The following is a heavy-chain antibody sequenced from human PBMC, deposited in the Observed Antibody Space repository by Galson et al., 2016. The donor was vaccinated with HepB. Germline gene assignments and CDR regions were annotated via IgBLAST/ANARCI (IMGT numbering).Heavy chain of an antibody. CDR1: GFAFSSYF. V-gene: IGHV3-7*01. CDR3: AKHHDMNGQSYVFYYFDH. Sequence: SLRLSCAASGFAFSSYFMNWLRQAPGKGLEWVGRINQDGSQRYYVHSVRGRFTISRDNAKNTLYLQMTSLRAEDTAVYYCAKHHDMNGQSYVFYYFDHWGQGSLATVSS. D-gene: IGHD2-8*01. CDR2: INQDGSQR. J-gene: IGHJ4*02.